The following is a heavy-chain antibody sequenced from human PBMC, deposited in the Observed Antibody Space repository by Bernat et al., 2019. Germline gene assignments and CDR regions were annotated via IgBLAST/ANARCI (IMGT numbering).Heavy chain of an antibody. CDR1: GYSISSGYY. J-gene: IGHJ5*02. CDR3: ARSDIVVVPAGVRWFDP. CDR2: IYHSGST. V-gene: IGHV4-38-2*01. Sequence: QVQLQESGPGLVKPSETLSLTCAVSGYSISSGYYWGWIRQPPGKGLEWIGSIYHSGSTYYNLSLKSRVTISVDTSKNQFSLKLSSVTAADTAVYYCARSDIVVVPAGVRWFDPWGQGTLVTVSS. D-gene: IGHD2-2*01.